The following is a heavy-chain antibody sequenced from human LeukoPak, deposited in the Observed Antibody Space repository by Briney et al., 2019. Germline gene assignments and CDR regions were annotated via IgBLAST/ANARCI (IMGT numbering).Heavy chain of an antibody. CDR3: TRQRRGTYYAFDS. CDR2: ITSGGAST. J-gene: IGHJ4*02. V-gene: IGHV3-11*01. CDR1: GFSISDYY. D-gene: IGHD3-16*01. Sequence: GGSLRLSCDASGFSISDYYMSWIRQSPGKGLEGISYITSGGASTNYADSVKGRFNISRDKAKNSVALQLNSLRAEDTAVYYCTRQRRGTYYAFDSWGQGTLVTVSS.